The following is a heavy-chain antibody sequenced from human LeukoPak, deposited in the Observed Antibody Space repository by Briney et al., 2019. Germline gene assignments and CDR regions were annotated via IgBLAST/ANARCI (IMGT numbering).Heavy chain of an antibody. J-gene: IGHJ4*02. CDR2: IYYSGST. CDR1: GGSISSGGYS. CDR3: ARQLPLAGIAVAAPFDY. V-gene: IGHV4-61*08. D-gene: IGHD6-19*01. Sequence: SETLSLTCAVSGGSISSGGYSWSWIRQPPGKGLEWIGYIYYSGSTNYNPSLKSRVTISVDTSKNQFSLKLSSVTAADTAVYYCARQLPLAGIAVAAPFDYWGQGTLVTVSS.